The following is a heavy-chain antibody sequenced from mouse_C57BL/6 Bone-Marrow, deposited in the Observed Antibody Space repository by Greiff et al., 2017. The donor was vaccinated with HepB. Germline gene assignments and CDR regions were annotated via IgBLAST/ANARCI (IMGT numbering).Heavy chain of an antibody. CDR3: ARYDYEVPFAY. J-gene: IGHJ3*01. D-gene: IGHD2-4*01. CDR2: IYPRSGNT. Sequence: VQLQQSGAELARPGASVKLSCKASGYTFTSYGISWVKQRPGQGLEWIGEIYPRSGNTYYNEKFKGKATLTADKSSSTAYMELRSLTSEDSAVYFCARYDYEVPFAYWGQGTRVTVSA. CDR1: GYTFTSYG. V-gene: IGHV1-81*01.